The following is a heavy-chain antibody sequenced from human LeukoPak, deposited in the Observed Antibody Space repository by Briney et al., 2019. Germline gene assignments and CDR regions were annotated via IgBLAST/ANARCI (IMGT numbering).Heavy chain of an antibody. J-gene: IGHJ5*02. V-gene: IGHV1-2*02. D-gene: IGHD2-2*01. CDR3: ARVWSGFIGYRSSTSCYRFGFDP. CDR1: GYTFTGYY. Sequence: ASVKVSCKASGYTFTGYYIHWVRQAPGQGLEWMGWINPNSGGTNYAQKFQGRVTMTRDTSISTAYMELSRLRSDDTAVYYCARVWSGFIGYRSSTSCYRFGFDPWGQGTLVTVSS. CDR2: INPNSGGT.